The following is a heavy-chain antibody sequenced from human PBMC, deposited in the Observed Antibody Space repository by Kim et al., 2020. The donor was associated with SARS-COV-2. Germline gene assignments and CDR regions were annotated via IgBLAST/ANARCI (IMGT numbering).Heavy chain of an antibody. J-gene: IGHJ4*02. CDR2: IRSKAYGGTT. CDR3: TRDRRGGLWGMVRGVTLFDY. D-gene: IGHD3-10*01. Sequence: GGSLRLSCTASGFTFGDYAMSWFRQAPGKGLEWVGFIRSKAYGGTTEYAASVKGRFTISRDDSKSIAYLQMNSLKTEDTAVYYCTRDRRGGLWGMVRGVTLFDYWGQGTLVTVSS. V-gene: IGHV3-49*03. CDR1: GFTFGDYA.